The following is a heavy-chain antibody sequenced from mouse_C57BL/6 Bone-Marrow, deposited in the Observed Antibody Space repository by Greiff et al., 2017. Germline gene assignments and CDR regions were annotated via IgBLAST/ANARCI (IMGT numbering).Heavy chain of an antibody. Sequence: VQLQQSGAELVKPGASVKISCKASGYAFSSYWMNWVKQRPGKGLAWIGQIYPGDGDTNYNGKFKGKATLTADKSSSTAYMQLSSLTSEDSAVYFCARLVTTHYYAMDYWGQGTSVTVSS. V-gene: IGHV1-80*01. J-gene: IGHJ4*01. D-gene: IGHD2-2*01. CDR1: GYAFSSYW. CDR3: ARLVTTHYYAMDY. CDR2: IYPGDGDT.